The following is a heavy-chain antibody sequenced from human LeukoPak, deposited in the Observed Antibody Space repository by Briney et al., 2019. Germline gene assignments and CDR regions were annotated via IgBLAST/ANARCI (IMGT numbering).Heavy chain of an antibody. J-gene: IGHJ4*02. CDR3: ARDRNTGDGYNN. CDR1: GITFSSYS. Sequence: GGSLRLSCAASGITFSSYSMNWVRQAPGKGLEWVSSISSSSSYIYYADSVKGRFTISRDNAKNSLYLQMKSLRAEDTAVYYCARDRNTGDGYNNWGQGTLVTVSS. CDR2: ISSSSSYI. D-gene: IGHD5-24*01. V-gene: IGHV3-21*01.